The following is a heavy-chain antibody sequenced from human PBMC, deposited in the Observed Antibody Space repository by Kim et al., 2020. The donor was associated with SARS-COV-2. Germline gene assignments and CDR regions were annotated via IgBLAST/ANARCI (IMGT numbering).Heavy chain of an antibody. CDR2: IVVGSGNT. V-gene: IGHV1-58*01. Sequence: SVKVSCKASGFTFTSSAVQWVRQARGQRLEWIGWIVVGSGNTNYAQKFQERVTITRDMSTSTAYMELSSLRSEDTAVYYCAAESDGSGSYYNPEDAVGFDPWGQGTLVTVSS. CDR3: AAESDGSGSYYNPEDAVGFDP. CDR1: GFTFTSSA. J-gene: IGHJ5*02. D-gene: IGHD3-10*01.